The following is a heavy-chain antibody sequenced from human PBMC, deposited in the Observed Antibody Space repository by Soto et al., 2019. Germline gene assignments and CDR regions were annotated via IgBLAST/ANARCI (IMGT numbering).Heavy chain of an antibody. D-gene: IGHD3-10*01. CDR3: AKDLFTYGSGSSSDN. Sequence: GGSLRLSCAASGFTFSSYAMSWVRQAPGKGLEWVSAISGSGGSTYYADSAKGRFTISRDNSKNTLYLQMNSLRAEDTAVYYCAKDLFTYGSGSSSDNWGQGTLVTVSS. J-gene: IGHJ4*02. CDR1: GFTFSSYA. CDR2: ISGSGGST. V-gene: IGHV3-23*01.